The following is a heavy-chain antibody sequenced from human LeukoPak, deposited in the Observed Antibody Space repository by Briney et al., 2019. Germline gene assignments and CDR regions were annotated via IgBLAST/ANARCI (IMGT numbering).Heavy chain of an antibody. CDR1: GYTFTGYY. CDR2: INPNSGGT. CDR3: ARDDCTNGVCSIDY. Sequence: ASVKVSCKASGYTFTGYYMHWVRQAPGQGLEWMGRINPNSGGTNYAQKFQGRVTMTRDTSISTAYMELSRLRSDDTAVYYCARDDCTNGVCSIDYWGQGTLVTVSS. J-gene: IGHJ4*02. V-gene: IGHV1-2*06. D-gene: IGHD2-8*01.